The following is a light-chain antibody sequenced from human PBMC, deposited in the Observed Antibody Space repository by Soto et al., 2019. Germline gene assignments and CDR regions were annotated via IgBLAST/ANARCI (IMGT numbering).Light chain of an antibody. J-gene: IGKJ4*01. Sequence: DIVMTQSPDSLAVSLGERATINCKSSQSVLYSSNNQNYLAWYQQKPGQPPKLLLYWASTRESGVPDRFSGSGSGTDFTLTISSLQAEDVAVYFCQQYYGTPLTFGGGTKVEIK. CDR3: QQYYGTPLT. CDR2: WAS. CDR1: QSVLYSSNNQNY. V-gene: IGKV4-1*01.